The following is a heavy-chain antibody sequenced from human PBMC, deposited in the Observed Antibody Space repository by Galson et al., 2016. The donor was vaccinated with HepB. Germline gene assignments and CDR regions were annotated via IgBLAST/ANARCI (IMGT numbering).Heavy chain of an antibody. CDR3: ARTLPRAGAFDI. CDR1: GFTFNDYG. Sequence: SLRLSCAASGFTFNDYGMTWVRQAPGKGLEWVSGVNWDGGATGYADSVKGRFTISRDNVRNSLYLQMNSLRAEDTAWYYCARTLPRAGAFDIWGQGTMVTVSS. CDR2: VNWDGGAT. V-gene: IGHV3-20*04. J-gene: IGHJ3*02.